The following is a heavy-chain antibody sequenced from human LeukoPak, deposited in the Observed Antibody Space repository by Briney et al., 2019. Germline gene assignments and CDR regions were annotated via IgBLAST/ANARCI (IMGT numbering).Heavy chain of an antibody. CDR3: AGSGSGTYEY. Sequence: SETLSLTCTVSGGSISSSSYYWGWIRQPPGKGLEWIGSIYYSGSTYYNPSLKSRVTISVDTFKNQFSLKLSSVTAADTAVYYCAGSGSGTYEYWGQGTLVTVSS. CDR1: GGSISSSSYY. V-gene: IGHV4-39*01. D-gene: IGHD3-10*01. CDR2: IYYSGST. J-gene: IGHJ4*02.